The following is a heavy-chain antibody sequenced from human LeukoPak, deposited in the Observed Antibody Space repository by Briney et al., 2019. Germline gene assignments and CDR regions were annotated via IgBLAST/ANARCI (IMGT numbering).Heavy chain of an antibody. D-gene: IGHD2-2*02. CDR1: GYTFTSYG. Sequence: ASVKVSCKASGYTFTSYGISWVRQAPGQGLEWMGWISGYNGNTNYAQKFQGRVTMTRDTSISTAYMELSRLRSDDTAVYYCARGGIPIHYYYMDVWGKGTTVTISS. CDR2: ISGYNGNT. J-gene: IGHJ6*03. CDR3: ARGGIPIHYYYMDV. V-gene: IGHV1-18*01.